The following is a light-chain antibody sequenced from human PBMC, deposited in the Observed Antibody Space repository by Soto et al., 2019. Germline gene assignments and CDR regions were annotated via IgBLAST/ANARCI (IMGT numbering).Light chain of an antibody. J-gene: IGLJ2*01. CDR1: SSDVGGYNY. CDR3: RSYTSSSTLVV. V-gene: IGLV2-14*01. Sequence: QSALTQPASVSGSPGQSITISCTGTSSDVGGYNYVSWYQQHPGKAPKLMIYEVSNRPSGVSNRFSGSKSGNTASLTISGLQAEDESDYYCRSYTSSSTLVVFGGGTTLTV. CDR2: EVS.